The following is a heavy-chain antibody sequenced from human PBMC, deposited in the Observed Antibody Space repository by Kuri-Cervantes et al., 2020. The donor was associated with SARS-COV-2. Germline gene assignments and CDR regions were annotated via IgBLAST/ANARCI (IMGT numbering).Heavy chain of an antibody. CDR1: GGTFSSYA. CDR3: ARGREVPSAIVYYYDMDV. V-gene: IGHV1-69*13. J-gene: IGHJ6*02. CDR2: IIPIFGTA. D-gene: IGHD2-2*01. Sequence: SVKVSCKASGGTFSSYAISWVRQAPGQGLEWMGMIIPIFGTANYAQKFQGRVTITVDESTSTAYMELSSLRSEDTAVYYCARGREVPSAIVYYYDMDVWGQGTTVTVSS.